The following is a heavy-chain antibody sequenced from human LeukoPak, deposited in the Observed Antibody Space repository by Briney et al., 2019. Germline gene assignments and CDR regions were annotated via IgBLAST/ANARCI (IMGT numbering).Heavy chain of an antibody. D-gene: IGHD2-8*01. V-gene: IGHV4-4*02. CDR2: IHLSGRT. J-gene: IGHJ4*02. CDR3: SRENGAFSPFGY. CDR1: GGSITTTNW. Sequence: SGTLPLTCGVSGGSITTTNWWSWVRQPPGQGLEWIGEIHLSGRTNYNPSLNSRVTLALDTSKNHLSLSLTSVTAADTAVYYCSRENGAFSPFGYWGQGTLVSVPS.